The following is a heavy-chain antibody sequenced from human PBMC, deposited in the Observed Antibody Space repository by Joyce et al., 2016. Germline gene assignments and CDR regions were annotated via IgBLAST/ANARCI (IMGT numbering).Heavy chain of an antibody. D-gene: IGHD5-12*01. CDR3: ARDGYRYSGAYYSDY. CDR1: GYTFNTFG. Sequence: QVQLEQSGAEVKKPGASVRVSCRSSGYTFNTFGITWVRQAPGKGLGGIGWISPYNGQKKYSQNFQDRVTMTTDTSRSAAYLELRSLRSGDTAVYYCARDGYRYSGAYYSDYWGQGTLVTVSS. V-gene: IGHV1-18*01. CDR2: ISPYNGQK. J-gene: IGHJ4*02.